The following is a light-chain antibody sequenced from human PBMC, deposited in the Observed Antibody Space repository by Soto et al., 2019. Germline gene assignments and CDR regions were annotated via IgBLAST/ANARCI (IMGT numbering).Light chain of an antibody. CDR2: QAS. V-gene: IGKV1-5*03. CDR1: QTISSW. CDR3: QQYNSFSGT. Sequence: DVQMTQTPSTLSASVGDRVTIPSRASQTISSWLAWHQQTPGKAPKLLIYQASSLEHGVPSRFSGSGSGTDFTLTISSLQPDDFATYYCQQYNSFSGTFGQGTKVDIK. J-gene: IGKJ1*01.